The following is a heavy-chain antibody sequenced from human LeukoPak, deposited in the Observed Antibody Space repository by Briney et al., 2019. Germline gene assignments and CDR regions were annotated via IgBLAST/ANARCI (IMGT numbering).Heavy chain of an antibody. J-gene: IGHJ4*02. Sequence: ASVKVSCKASGYTFTSYGISWVRQAPGQGLEWTGMINPSGGSTTYAQSFQGRVTLTRDTSTSTVYMELISLRSEDTAVYYCTRTFGSGNYQPDFDYWGQGTLVTVSS. V-gene: IGHV1-46*01. D-gene: IGHD1-26*01. CDR3: TRTFGSGNYQPDFDY. CDR1: GYTFTSYG. CDR2: INPSGGST.